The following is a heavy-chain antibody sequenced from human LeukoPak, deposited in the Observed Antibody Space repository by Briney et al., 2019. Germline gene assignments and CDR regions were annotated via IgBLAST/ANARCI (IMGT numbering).Heavy chain of an antibody. CDR2: IYPGDSDT. V-gene: IGHV5-51*01. CDR1: GYSFTTYW. CDR3: ARQSQPYYYDSSGYYYIPSFDY. Sequence: GESLKISCKGSGYSFTTYWIGWVRQMPGRGLEWMGIIYPGDSDTRYSPSFQGQVTISADKSISTAYLQWSSLKASDTAMYYCARQSQPYYYDSSGYYYIPSFDYWGQGTLVTVSS. D-gene: IGHD3-22*01. J-gene: IGHJ4*02.